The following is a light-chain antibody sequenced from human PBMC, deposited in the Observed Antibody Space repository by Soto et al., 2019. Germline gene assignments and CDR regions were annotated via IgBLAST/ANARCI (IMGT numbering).Light chain of an antibody. Sequence: QSALTQPASVSGSPGQSITISCTGTSSDVGGYNYVSWYQQYPGKAPKLMIYEVSHRPSGVSNRFSGSKSGNTASLTISGLQAEDEADYYCSSYTSSSPRVFGGGTKVTVL. V-gene: IGLV2-14*01. CDR1: SSDVGGYNY. CDR2: EVS. CDR3: SSYTSSSPRV. J-gene: IGLJ3*02.